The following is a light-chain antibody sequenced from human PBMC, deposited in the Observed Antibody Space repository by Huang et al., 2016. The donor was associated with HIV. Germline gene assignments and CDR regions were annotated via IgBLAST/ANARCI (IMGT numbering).Light chain of an antibody. J-gene: IGKJ4*01. CDR1: QSVNSD. Sequence: EIEMTQSPVTLSVSPGQRATLSCRASQSVNSDLAWYQQKPGQAHRLLIYGASTRATGIPAKFNATGSGTEFSLSINNLQSDDFAVYYCQQYNDWPPLTFGGGTKVEI. CDR2: GAS. CDR3: QQYNDWPPLT. V-gene: IGKV3-15*01.